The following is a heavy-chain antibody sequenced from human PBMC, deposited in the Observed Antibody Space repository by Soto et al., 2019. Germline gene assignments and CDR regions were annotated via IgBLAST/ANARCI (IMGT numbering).Heavy chain of an antibody. J-gene: IGHJ4*02. CDR3: AMFEGRYSSSSRFVY. V-gene: IGHV3-7*05. Sequence: GGSLRLSCAASGFTFSSDWMTWVRQAPGKGLEWVANIRKDGSKTSYLDSVRGRFTISRDNAQSSLYLQMDSLRAEDTAVYYCAMFEGRYSSSSRFVYWGQGTLVTVSS. CDR2: IRKDGSKT. D-gene: IGHD6-6*01. CDR1: GFTFSSDW.